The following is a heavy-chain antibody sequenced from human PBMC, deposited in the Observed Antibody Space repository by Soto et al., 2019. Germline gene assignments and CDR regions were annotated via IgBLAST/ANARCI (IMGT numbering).Heavy chain of an antibody. J-gene: IGHJ6*03. CDR1: GSSISSSSYY. Sequence: SETLSLTCTVSGSSISSSSYYWGWIRQPPGKGLEWIGSIYYSGSTYYNPSLKSPVTISVDTSKNQFSLKLSSVTAADTAVYYCARHGYYYGSGSSPYYYYMDVWGKGTTVTVSS. V-gene: IGHV4-39*01. CDR2: IYYSGST. CDR3: ARHGYYYGSGSSPYYYYMDV. D-gene: IGHD3-10*01.